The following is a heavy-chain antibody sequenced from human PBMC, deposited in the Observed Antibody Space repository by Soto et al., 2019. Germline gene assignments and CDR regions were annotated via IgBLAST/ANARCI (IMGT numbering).Heavy chain of an antibody. D-gene: IGHD2-21*01. V-gene: IGHV4-39*01. CDR3: ASNSYRT. J-gene: IGHJ1*01. Sequence: PSETLSLTCTVFGGSIRGSSYYWGWIRQAPGKGLEWIGSVYYSGSTYYNPSLKSRVTVSADTSKNQFSLKLTSVTAADTALYYCASNSYRTWGQGILVTVSS. CDR1: GGSIRGSSYY. CDR2: VYYSGST.